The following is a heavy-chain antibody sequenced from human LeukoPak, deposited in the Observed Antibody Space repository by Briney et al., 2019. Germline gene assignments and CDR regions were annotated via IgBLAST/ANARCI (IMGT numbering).Heavy chain of an antibody. CDR2: IKQDGSEK. CDR1: GFTFSSYW. D-gene: IGHD2-21*02. V-gene: IGHV3-7*01. CDR3: ATLVYCGGDCHSSDAFDI. Sequence: PGGSLRLSCAASGFTFSSYWMSWVRQAPGKGLEWVANIKQDGSEKYYVDSVKGRFTISRDNAKNSLYLQMNTLRAEDTAVYYCATLVYCGGDCHSSDAFDIWGQGTMVTVSS. J-gene: IGHJ3*02.